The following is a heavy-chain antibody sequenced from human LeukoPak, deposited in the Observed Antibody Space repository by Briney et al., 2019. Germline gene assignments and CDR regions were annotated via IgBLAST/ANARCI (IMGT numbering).Heavy chain of an antibody. CDR2: TNPNSGNT. V-gene: IGHV1-8*01. D-gene: IGHD3-3*01. CDR3: ARGSTFWSGYYDFDY. J-gene: IGHJ4*02. Sequence: ASVKVSCKASGYTFISYDINWVRQATGQGLEWMGWTNPNSGNTGYAQKFQGRVTMTRNTSISTAYMELSSLRSEDTAVYYCARGSTFWSGYYDFDYWGQGTLVTVSS. CDR1: GYTFISYD.